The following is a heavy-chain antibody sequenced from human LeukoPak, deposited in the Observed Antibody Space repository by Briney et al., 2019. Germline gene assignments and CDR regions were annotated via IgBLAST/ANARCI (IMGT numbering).Heavy chain of an antibody. J-gene: IGHJ4*02. CDR3: ARDKVVGPTYFDY. V-gene: IGHV3-7*01. CDR1: GFTFNNAW. Sequence: PGGSLRLSCVGSGFTFNNAWMNWVRQTPGKGLEWVANIQQDGSERYYVDSVKGRFTISRDNAKNSLYLQMNSLRAEDTAVYYCARDKVVGPTYFDYWGQGTLVTVSS. D-gene: IGHD1-26*01. CDR2: IQQDGSER.